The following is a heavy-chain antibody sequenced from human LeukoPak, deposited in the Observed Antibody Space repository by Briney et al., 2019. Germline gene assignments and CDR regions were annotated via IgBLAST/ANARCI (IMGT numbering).Heavy chain of an antibody. D-gene: IGHD1-26*01. CDR3: ARDTVGVTDY. V-gene: IGHV3-7*01. CDR1: GFTFSSNW. CDR2: IKPDGSEK. Sequence: GGSLRLSCAASGFTFSSNWMNWVRQAPGKGLEWVTNIKPDGSEKYYVDSVKGRFTISRDNAKNSLYLQMNSLRAEDTALYYCARDTVGVTDYWGQGTLVTVSS. J-gene: IGHJ4*02.